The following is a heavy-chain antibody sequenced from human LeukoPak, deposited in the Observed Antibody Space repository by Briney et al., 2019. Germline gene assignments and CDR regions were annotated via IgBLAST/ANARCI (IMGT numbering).Heavy chain of an antibody. J-gene: IGHJ4*02. Sequence: PGGSLRLSCSASGFTFSDYGMHWVRQAPGKGLEWVAVIWYDASKRYYADSVKGRFTVSKDNSKNTLVLQLNSLRVEDTAVYYCTRESSYHGPPYYFDYWGQGALVTVSS. D-gene: IGHD3-10*01. CDR3: TRESSYHGPPYYFDY. CDR2: IWYDASKR. V-gene: IGHV3-33*01. CDR1: GFTFSDYG.